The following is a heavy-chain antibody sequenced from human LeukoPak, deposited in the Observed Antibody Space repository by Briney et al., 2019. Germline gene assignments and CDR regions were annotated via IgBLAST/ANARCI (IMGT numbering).Heavy chain of an antibody. V-gene: IGHV1-18*01. D-gene: IGHD6-13*01. CDR3: ARDLGIAQFDY. Sequence: GASVKVSCKASGYTFTSYGFSWVRQAPGQGLEWMGWVSGYNGNINYGQKLQGRVTMTTDTSTTTAYMELRSLRSDDTAVYYCARDLGIAQFDYWGQGTLVTVSS. CDR2: VSGYNGNI. CDR1: GYTFTSYG. J-gene: IGHJ4*02.